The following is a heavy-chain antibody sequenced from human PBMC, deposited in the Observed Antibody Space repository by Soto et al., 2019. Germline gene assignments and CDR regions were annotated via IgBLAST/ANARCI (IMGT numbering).Heavy chain of an antibody. D-gene: IGHD2-2*01. Sequence: QVQLVQSGAEVKKPGASVKVSCKASGYTFTDYGISWVRQAPGKGLEWMGWISAYNGNTNYAQKLQGRVTMTRDTTMNTAYMELRRRRFDDTAVYYCARDEGSYRLPGNWFEPWGQGYLVNVSS. CDR3: ARDEGSYRLPGNWFEP. J-gene: IGHJ5*02. CDR1: GYTFTDYG. CDR2: ISAYNGNT. V-gene: IGHV1-18*01.